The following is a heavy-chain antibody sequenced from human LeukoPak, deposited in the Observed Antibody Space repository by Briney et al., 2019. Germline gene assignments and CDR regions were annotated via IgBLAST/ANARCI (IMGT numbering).Heavy chain of an antibody. CDR2: ISAYNGNT. V-gene: IGHV1-18*01. D-gene: IGHD1-26*01. Sequence: ASVKVSCTASGYTFTSYGISWVRQAPGQGLEWMGWISAYNGNTNYAQKLQGRVTMTTDTSTSTAYMELRSLRSDDTAVYYCARDLYSGSYFGYWGQGTLVTVSS. J-gene: IGHJ4*02. CDR3: ARDLYSGSYFGY. CDR1: GYTFTSYG.